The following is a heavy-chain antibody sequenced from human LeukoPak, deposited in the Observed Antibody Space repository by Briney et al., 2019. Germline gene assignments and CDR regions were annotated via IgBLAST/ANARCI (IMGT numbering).Heavy chain of an antibody. J-gene: IGHJ3*02. V-gene: IGHV2-70*04. CDR2: IDWDDDN. CDR3: ARISGPGAFDI. CDR1: GFSLSTRGVR. D-gene: IGHD6-25*01. Sequence: SGPTLVNPTQTLTLTCTFSGFSLSTRGVRVSWIRQPPGKALEWLARIDWDDDNFYSTSLKSRLTISKDTSKNQVVLTMTNMDPVDTATYYCARISGPGAFDIWGQGTMVTVSS.